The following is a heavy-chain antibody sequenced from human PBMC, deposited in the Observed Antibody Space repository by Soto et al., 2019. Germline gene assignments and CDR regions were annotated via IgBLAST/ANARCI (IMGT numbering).Heavy chain of an antibody. V-gene: IGHV4-61*01. CDR3: ARNVLRFLEWPHFDY. Sequence: SETLSLTCAVYGGFVSSGSYYWSWIRQPPGKGLEWIGEMSHSGGTHFNPSPKSRVTISVDTSKNQFSLKLTSVTAADTAVYYCARNVLRFLEWPHFDYWGQGTLVTVSS. D-gene: IGHD3-3*01. CDR1: GGFVSSGSYY. CDR2: MSHSGGT. J-gene: IGHJ4*02.